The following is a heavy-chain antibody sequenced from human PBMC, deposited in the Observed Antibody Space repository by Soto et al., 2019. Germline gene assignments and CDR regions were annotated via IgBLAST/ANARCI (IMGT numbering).Heavy chain of an antibody. Sequence: SEAPSVPWGVSGGSLSPCYPTWIRQPPGTGLEWIGEINHSGSTNYNPSLKSRVTISVDTSKNQFSLKLTSVTAADTAVYYCARDKITGLFDYWGQGTLVTVS. CDR2: INHSGST. J-gene: IGHJ4*02. D-gene: IGHD2-8*02. CDR3: ARDKITGLFDY. V-gene: IGHV4-34*01. CDR1: GGSLSPCY.